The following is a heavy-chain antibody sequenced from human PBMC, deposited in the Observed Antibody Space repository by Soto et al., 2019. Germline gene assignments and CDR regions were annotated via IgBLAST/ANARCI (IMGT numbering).Heavy chain of an antibody. V-gene: IGHV4-31*03. D-gene: IGHD5-12*01. Sequence: SETLSLTCTVSAGSISSGAYYWCWIRRHPVKGLELIGYIHYRGGTYYNPSLKSRVTISLDTSKNQFSLRRSSVTAADTAVYYSARVRQRLGYFDHWGQGTQVPGSS. CDR1: AGSISSGAYY. J-gene: IGHJ4*02. CDR2: IHYRGGT. CDR3: ARVRQRLGYFDH.